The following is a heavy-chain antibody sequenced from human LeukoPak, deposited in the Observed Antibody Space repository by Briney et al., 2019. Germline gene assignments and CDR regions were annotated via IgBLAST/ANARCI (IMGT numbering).Heavy chain of an antibody. CDR3: AREINNYYDSKAFDI. V-gene: IGHV4-30-4*01. CDR2: IYYSGST. Sequence: PSQTLSLTCTVSGGSISSGDYYWSWIRQPPGRALEGIGYIYYSGSTYYNPSLRSRVTISVDTSKNQFSLKLSSVTAADTAVYYCAREINNYYDSKAFDIWGQGTMVTVSS. CDR1: GGSISSGDYY. D-gene: IGHD3-22*01. J-gene: IGHJ3*02.